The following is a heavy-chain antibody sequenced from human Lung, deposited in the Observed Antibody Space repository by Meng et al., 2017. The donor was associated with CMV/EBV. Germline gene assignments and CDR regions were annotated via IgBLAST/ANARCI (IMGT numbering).Heavy chain of an antibody. D-gene: IGHD2-2*01. Sequence: QVQLQESGPGLVKPSETLSLTGTVSGGSISSYYWSWLRQPPGKGLEWIRYIYYSGSTNYNPSHKSRVTISVDTSKNQFSLKLSSVTAADTAVYYCARVHYVVSWFDPWGQGTLVTVSS. J-gene: IGHJ5*02. CDR1: GGSISSYY. CDR3: ARVHYVVSWFDP. V-gene: IGHV4-59*01. CDR2: IYYSGST.